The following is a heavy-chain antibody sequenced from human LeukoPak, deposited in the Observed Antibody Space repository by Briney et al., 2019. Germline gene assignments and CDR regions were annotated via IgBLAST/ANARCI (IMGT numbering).Heavy chain of an antibody. D-gene: IGHD3-9*01. Sequence: SVKVSCKASGGTFSSYAISWVRQAPGQGLEWMGGIIPIFGTANYAQKFQGRVTITADKSTSTAYMELSSLRSEDTAVYYCAKDLWLETPGADFDYWGQGTLVTVSS. CDR1: GGTFSSYA. CDR2: IIPIFGTA. CDR3: AKDLWLETPGADFDY. J-gene: IGHJ4*02. V-gene: IGHV1-69*06.